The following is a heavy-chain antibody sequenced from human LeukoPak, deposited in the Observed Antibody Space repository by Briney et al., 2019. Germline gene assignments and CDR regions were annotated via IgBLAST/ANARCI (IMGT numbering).Heavy chain of an antibody. Sequence: ASVKVSCKASGYTFTSYDINWVRQATRQGLEWMGWMNPNSGNTGYAQKFQGRVTMTSNTSMSTAYMELTSLRSEDTAVYYCARGTLDSSGYYCAYWGQGTLVTVSS. V-gene: IGHV1-8*01. CDR1: GYTFTSYD. CDR2: MNPNSGNT. CDR3: ARGTLDSSGYYCAY. D-gene: IGHD3-22*01. J-gene: IGHJ4*02.